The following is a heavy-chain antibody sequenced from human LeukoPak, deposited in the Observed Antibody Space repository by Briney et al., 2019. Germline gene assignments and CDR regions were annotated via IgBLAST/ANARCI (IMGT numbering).Heavy chain of an antibody. J-gene: IGHJ3*02. CDR1: GGSFSGYY. V-gene: IGHV4-34*01. Sequence: PSETLSLTCAVYGGSFSGYYWSWIRQPPGKGLEWIGEINHSGSTNYNPSLKSRVTISVDTPKNQFSLKLSSVTAADTAVYYCARDTGYSSGWYPLGAFDIWGQGTMVTVSS. D-gene: IGHD6-19*01. CDR3: ARDTGYSSGWYPLGAFDI. CDR2: INHSGST.